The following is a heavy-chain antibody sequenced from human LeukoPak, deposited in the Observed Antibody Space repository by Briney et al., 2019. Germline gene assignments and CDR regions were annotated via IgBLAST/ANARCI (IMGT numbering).Heavy chain of an antibody. D-gene: IGHD2-15*01. V-gene: IGHV4-59*08. J-gene: IGHJ4*02. CDR2: FYYSGST. CDR3: ARTCSGGSCYDY. Sequence: SETLSLTCTVSGGSISSYYWSWIRQPPGKGLEWIGYFYYSGSTNYNPSLKSRVTISVDTSKNQFSLKLSSVTAADTAVYYCARTCSGGSCYDYWGQGTLVTVSS. CDR1: GGSISSYY.